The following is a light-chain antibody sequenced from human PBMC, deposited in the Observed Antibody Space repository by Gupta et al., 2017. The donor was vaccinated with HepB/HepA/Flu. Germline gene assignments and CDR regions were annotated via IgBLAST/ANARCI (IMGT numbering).Light chain of an antibody. CDR1: QIIDIW. V-gene: IGKV1-5*03. Sequence: DIQMTQSPSTLSASVGDRVTITCRASQIIDIWLAWYQQKPGKAPKLLIYKASTLESGVPSRFSGSGSETEFTLTSSSRQPDDFATYYCQQDNSYLSFGPGTKVDIK. J-gene: IGKJ3*01. CDR2: KAS. CDR3: QQDNSYLS.